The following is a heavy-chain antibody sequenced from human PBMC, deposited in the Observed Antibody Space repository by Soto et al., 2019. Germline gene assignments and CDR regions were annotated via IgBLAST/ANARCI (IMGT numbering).Heavy chain of an antibody. CDR2: ISAYNGKT. CDR1: GYTFTSYF. V-gene: IGHV1-18*01. Sequence: QVQLVQSGAEVKKPGASVKVSCKASGYTFTSYFISWVRQAPGQGLEWLGWISAYNGKTNYAQNLQGSVTMTTDTSTSTASMELRSLRSDDTAVYYFAREDPPSWNWGQGTLVTVSS. CDR3: AREDPPSWN. J-gene: IGHJ4*02. D-gene: IGHD2-2*01.